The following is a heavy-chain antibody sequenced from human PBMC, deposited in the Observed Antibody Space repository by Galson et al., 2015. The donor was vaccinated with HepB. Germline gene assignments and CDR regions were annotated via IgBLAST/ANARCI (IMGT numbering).Heavy chain of an antibody. CDR3: ARDLGDNFSFLDY. V-gene: IGHV3-33*01. J-gene: IGHJ4*02. Sequence: SLRLSCAASEFTFSNYGMHWVRQAPGKGLEWVAVIWYDGSNKYYTDSVRGRFTISRDNSKNTLYLQMNSLRAEDTAVYYCARDLGDNFSFLDYWGQGTLVTVSS. CDR2: IWYDGSNK. CDR1: EFTFSNYG. D-gene: IGHD3-16*01.